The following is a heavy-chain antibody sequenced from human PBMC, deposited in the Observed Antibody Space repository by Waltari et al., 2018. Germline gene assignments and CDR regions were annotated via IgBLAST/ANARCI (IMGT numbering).Heavy chain of an antibody. Sequence: QVQLVQSGAEVKKPGASVKVACKTSGYTFSNFYIHWVRQAPGHGREWMGRMQRRKVDSGDTKYAQKVQGRVTLTWDTSISTAYMELSSLTSDDTAVDYCARESSVSWYGADYWGQGTLVTVSS. D-gene: IGHD6-13*01. J-gene: IGHJ4*02. CDR3: ARESSVSWYGADY. V-gene: IGHV1-2*06. CDR2: MQRRKVDSGDT. CDR1: GYTFSNFY.